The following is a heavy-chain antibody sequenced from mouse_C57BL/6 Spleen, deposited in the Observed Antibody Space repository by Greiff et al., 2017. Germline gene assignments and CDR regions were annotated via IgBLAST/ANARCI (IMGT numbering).Heavy chain of an antibody. Sequence: QVQLQQPGAELVRPGSSVKLSCKASGYTFTSYWMHWVKQRPIQGLEWIGNIDPSDSETHYNQKFKDKATLTVDKSSSTAYMQLSSLTSEDSAVYYCARDDGYYGVYHAMDYWGQGTSVTVSS. CDR3: ARDDGYYGVYHAMDY. CDR2: IDPSDSET. D-gene: IGHD2-3*01. V-gene: IGHV1-52*01. CDR1: GYTFTSYW. J-gene: IGHJ4*01.